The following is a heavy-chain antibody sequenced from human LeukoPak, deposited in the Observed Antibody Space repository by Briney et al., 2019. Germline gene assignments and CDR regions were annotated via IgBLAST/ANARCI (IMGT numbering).Heavy chain of an antibody. V-gene: IGHV5-51*01. CDR3: AGRYSGIAARGSYWFDP. J-gene: IGHJ5*02. D-gene: IGHD6-6*01. CDR1: GYSFTSYW. CDR2: IYPGDSDT. Sequence: GESLKISCKGSGYSFTSYWIGWVRQMPGKGLEWMGIIYPGDSDTRYSPSFQGQVTISADKSISTAYLQWSSLKASDTAMYYCAGRYSGIAARGSYWFDPWGQGTLVTVSS.